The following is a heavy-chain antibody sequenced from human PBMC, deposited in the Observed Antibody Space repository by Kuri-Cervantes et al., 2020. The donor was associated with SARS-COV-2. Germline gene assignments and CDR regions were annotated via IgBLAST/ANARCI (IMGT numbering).Heavy chain of an antibody. CDR1: GFTFSSYS. J-gene: IGHJ4*02. D-gene: IGHD2-21*01. Sequence: GESLKISCAASGFTFSSYSMNWVRQAPGKGLEWVSYISSSSSTIYYADSVKGRFTNSRDNAKNSLYLQMNSLRAEDTAVYYCARGYGVIAPLYYFDYWGQGTLVTVSS. CDR2: ISSSSSTI. V-gene: IGHV3-48*01. CDR3: ARGYGVIAPLYYFDY.